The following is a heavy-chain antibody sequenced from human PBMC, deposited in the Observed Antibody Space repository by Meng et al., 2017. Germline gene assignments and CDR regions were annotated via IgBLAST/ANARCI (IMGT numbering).Heavy chain of an antibody. CDR2: SIPQFDTA. V-gene: IGHV1-69*01. CDR3: ARFLRDGYNLGY. D-gene: IGHD5-24*01. CDR1: GSTFSSSA. Sequence: QVQPVQSGAGVTTPSPPLTVSRKASGSTFSSSAIRCVRHAPGQGLEWMGGSIPQFDTANDAQKFQGRVTITADESTSTAYMELSTLRSEDTAVYYCARFLRDGYNLGYWGQGTLVTVSS. J-gene: IGHJ4*02.